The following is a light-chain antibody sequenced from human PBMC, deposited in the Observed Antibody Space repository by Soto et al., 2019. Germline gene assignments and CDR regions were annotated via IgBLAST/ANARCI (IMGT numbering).Light chain of an antibody. J-gene: IGLJ3*02. CDR2: VGTGGIVG. Sequence: QSVLTQPPSASASLGASVTLTCTLSSGYSNYKVDWYQQRPGKGPRFVMRVGTGGIVGSKGDGIPDRFSVLGSVLNRYLTIENIQEEDESDYHCGADHGSGSNFVKVFGGGTKLTVL. V-gene: IGLV9-49*01. CDR1: SGYSNYK. CDR3: GADHGSGSNFVKV.